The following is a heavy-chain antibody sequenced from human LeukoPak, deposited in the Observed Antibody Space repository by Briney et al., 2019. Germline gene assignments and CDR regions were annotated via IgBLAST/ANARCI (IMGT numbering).Heavy chain of an antibody. J-gene: IGHJ4*02. D-gene: IGHD6-19*01. CDR1: GASISSYY. Sequence: SGTLSLTCTASGASISSYYWSWFRQPPGKELKGFGYIYTSETTNYDPSLSSRVTISIDTSKNQFSLRLSSVTVADTAVYYCARHRSPSSLSYFDIWGQGTLVIVSS. CDR3: ARHRSPSSLSYFDI. CDR2: IYTSETT. V-gene: IGHV4-4*09.